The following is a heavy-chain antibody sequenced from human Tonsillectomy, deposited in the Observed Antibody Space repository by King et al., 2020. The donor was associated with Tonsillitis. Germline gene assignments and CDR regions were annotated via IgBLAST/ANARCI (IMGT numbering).Heavy chain of an antibody. CDR1: GFTFSSYG. V-gene: IGHV3-33*08. CDR2: IWHDGSNK. Sequence: VQLVESGGGVVQPGRSLRLSCAASGFTFSSYGIHWVRQAPGKGLEWVAVIWHDGSNKYYADSVKGRFIISRENSKNTVYLQMNSLRAEDTAVYYCVRDGTTYTYGGGDCDYFDYWGQGTQVTVSS. CDR3: VRDGTTYTYGGGDCDYFDY. J-gene: IGHJ4*02. D-gene: IGHD2-21*01.